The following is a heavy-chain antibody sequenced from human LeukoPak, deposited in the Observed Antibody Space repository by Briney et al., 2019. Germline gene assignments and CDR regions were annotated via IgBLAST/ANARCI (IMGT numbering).Heavy chain of an antibody. CDR3: ARDVDSSGYLDY. CDR1: GGSISSYY. J-gene: IGHJ4*02. CDR2: IYYSGST. D-gene: IGHD3-22*01. V-gene: IGHV4-59*06. Sequence: SETLSLTCTVSGGSISSYYWSWIRQPPGKGLEWIGYIYYSGSTYYNPSLKSRVTISVDTSKNQFSLKLSSVTAADTAVYYCARDVDSSGYLDYWGQGTLVTVSS.